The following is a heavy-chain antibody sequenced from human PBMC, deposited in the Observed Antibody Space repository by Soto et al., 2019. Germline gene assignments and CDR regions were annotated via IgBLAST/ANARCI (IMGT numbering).Heavy chain of an antibody. CDR1: GGSISSSSYY. CDR3: ARRPRVWFGELGSDYYYGIDV. D-gene: IGHD3-10*01. J-gene: IGHJ6*02. CDR2: IYYSGST. V-gene: IGHV4-39*01. Sequence: QLQLQESGPGLVKPSETLSLTCTVSGGSISSSSYYWGWIRQPPGKGLEWIGTIYYSGSTSYNPSLNSRVTISVDTSKNQFSLKLSSVTAADTAVYYCARRPRVWFGELGSDYYYGIDVWGQGTTVTVSS.